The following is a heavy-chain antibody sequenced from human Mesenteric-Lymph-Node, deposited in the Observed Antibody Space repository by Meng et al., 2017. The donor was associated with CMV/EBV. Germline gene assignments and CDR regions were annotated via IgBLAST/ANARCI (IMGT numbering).Heavy chain of an antibody. CDR2: IYYSGTT. D-gene: IGHD2-2*01. J-gene: IGHJ4*02. Sequence: SETLSLTCTVSGDSISSTDYFWGWLRQPPGKGLEWIGSIYYSGTTYYNPFLKSRVAISVDTSKNKFSLRLSSVTAAATAVYYCTRETNVAVPTYIDSWGQGRLVTVSS. CDR3: TRETNVAVPTYIDS. CDR1: GDSISSTDYF. V-gene: IGHV4-39*07.